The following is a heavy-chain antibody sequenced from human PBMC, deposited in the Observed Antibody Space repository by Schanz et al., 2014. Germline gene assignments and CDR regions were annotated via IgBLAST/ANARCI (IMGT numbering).Heavy chain of an antibody. V-gene: IGHV1-46*01. D-gene: IGHD3-16*01. CDR1: GYSFTTYF. Sequence: QVHLMQSGAEAKKPGASVKVSCKAFGYSFTTYFIHWVRLAPGQGFEWMGLISPSGGSTSYAQKFRGRVTTTRATSPSTVFMGLSGPTSEDTAVYYCGRGGGAYPQKYGMDVWGQGTTVTVSS. CDR3: GRGGGAYPQKYGMDV. CDR2: ISPSGGST. J-gene: IGHJ6*02.